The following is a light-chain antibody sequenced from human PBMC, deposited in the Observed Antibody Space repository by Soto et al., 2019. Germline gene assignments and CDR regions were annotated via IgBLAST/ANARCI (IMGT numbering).Light chain of an antibody. CDR2: DAS. CDR3: QQYDKWPIT. CDR1: QRISIN. V-gene: IGKV3-15*01. J-gene: IGKJ3*01. Sequence: EIVLTQSPATLSVSPGERATLSCRASQRISINLAWYQQRPGQSPRLLIYDASTRATGIPAGFSGSGSETEFTLTISGLQSEDFAVYYCQQYDKWPITFGPGTKVDTK.